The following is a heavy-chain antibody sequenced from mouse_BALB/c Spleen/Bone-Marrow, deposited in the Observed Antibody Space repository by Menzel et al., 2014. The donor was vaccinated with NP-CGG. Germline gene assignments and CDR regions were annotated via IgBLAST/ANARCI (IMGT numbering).Heavy chain of an antibody. CDR2: IYPGNSDT. Sequence: VQLKESGTVLARPGAAVKMSCKASGYTFSNYWMHWVKQRPGQGLDWIGTIYPGNSDTTYNQNFKGKAKLTAVTSTSTAYMELSSLTNEDSAVYYCTTLARNNFDCWGQGTTLTVSS. D-gene: IGHD3-1*01. J-gene: IGHJ2*01. CDR1: GYTFSNYW. V-gene: IGHV1-5*01. CDR3: TTLARNNFDC.